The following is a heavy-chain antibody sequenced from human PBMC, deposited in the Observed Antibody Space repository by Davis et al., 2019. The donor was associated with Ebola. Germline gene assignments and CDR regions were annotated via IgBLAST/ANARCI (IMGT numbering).Heavy chain of an antibody. J-gene: IGHJ3*02. CDR2: IYYSGST. Sequence: PSETLSLTCTVSGGSISSSSYYWGWIRQPPGKGLEWIGSIYYSGSTYYNPSLKSRVTISVDTSKNQFSLKLSSVTAADTAVYYCARQRADTVTTRDQAFDIWGQGTMVTVSS. D-gene: IGHD4-17*01. V-gene: IGHV4-39*01. CDR1: GGSISSSSYY. CDR3: ARQRADTVTTRDQAFDI.